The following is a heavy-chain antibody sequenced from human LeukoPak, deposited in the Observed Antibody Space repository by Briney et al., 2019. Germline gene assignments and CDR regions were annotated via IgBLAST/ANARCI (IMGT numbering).Heavy chain of an antibody. CDR3: ARGYCSSTSCSHFDY. CDR1: GFTFSSYD. J-gene: IGHJ4*02. Sequence: GGSLRLSCAASGFTFSSYDMHWVRQATGKGLEWVSAIGTAGDTYYPGSVKGRFTISRENAKNSLYLQMNSLRAGDTAVYYCARGYCSSTSCSHFDYWGQGTLVTVSS. V-gene: IGHV3-13*01. CDR2: IGTAGDT. D-gene: IGHD2-2*01.